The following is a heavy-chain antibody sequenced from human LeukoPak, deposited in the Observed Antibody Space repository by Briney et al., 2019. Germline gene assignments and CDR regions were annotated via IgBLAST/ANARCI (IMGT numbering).Heavy chain of an antibody. Sequence: GGSLRLSCAASGFAFSNYAMSWVRQTPGKGLEWVSSIGGSGADTYAADSVKGRFIISRDNSKNTLYLQMNSLRAEDTAVYYCAKDYYDSSGYYPAYFQHWGQGTLVTVSS. D-gene: IGHD3-22*01. CDR3: AKDYYDSSGYYPAYFQH. J-gene: IGHJ1*01. CDR2: IGGSGADT. V-gene: IGHV3-23*01. CDR1: GFAFSNYA.